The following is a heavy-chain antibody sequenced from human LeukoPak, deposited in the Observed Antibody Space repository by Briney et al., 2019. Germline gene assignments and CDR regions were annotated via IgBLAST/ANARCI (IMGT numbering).Heavy chain of an antibody. J-gene: IGHJ6*02. CDR2: ISYDGSHK. CDR1: GFTFSSYA. Sequence: GGSLRLSCAASGFTFSSYAMHWVRQAPGKRLVWVALISYDGSHKYYADSVNGRFPISRDNSKNTLYLQMNSLRAEDTAVYYCGRRVFMESNYDILTGYLLPHPTPLNTGMDVWGQGTTVTVSS. V-gene: IGHV3-30*14. CDR3: GRRVFMESNYDILTGYLLPHPTPLNTGMDV. D-gene: IGHD3-9*01.